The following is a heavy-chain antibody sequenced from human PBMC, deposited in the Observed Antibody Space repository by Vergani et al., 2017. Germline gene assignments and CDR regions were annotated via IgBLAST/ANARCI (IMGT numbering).Heavy chain of an antibody. CDR3: AVWCCGPGAGFDS. Sequence: QLQLQESGSGLVKPSQTLSLTCAVSGGPISGGGYSWSWIRQPPGKGLEGIGYIHHSGSTYYNPSLKSRVTISVDRSKNQFSLKLSSVTAADTAVYYCAVWCCGPGAGFDSWGQGTMVTVSS. CDR1: GGPISGGGYS. CDR2: IHHSGST. D-gene: IGHD4/OR15-4a*01. V-gene: IGHV4-30-2*01. J-gene: IGHJ3*02.